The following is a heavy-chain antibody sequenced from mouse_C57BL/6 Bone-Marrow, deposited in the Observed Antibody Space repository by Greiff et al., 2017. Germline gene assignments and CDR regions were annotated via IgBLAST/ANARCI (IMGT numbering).Heavy chain of an antibody. J-gene: IGHJ3*01. Sequence: EVKLVESGGDLVKPGGSLKLSCAASGFTFSSYGMSWVRQTPDKRLEWVATISSGGSYTYYTDSVKGRFTISRDNAKNTLYLQMSSLKSEDTAMYYCARREDYEFAYWGQGTLVTVSA. CDR2: ISSGGSYT. V-gene: IGHV5-6*02. CDR3: ARREDYEFAY. D-gene: IGHD2-4*01. CDR1: GFTFSSYG.